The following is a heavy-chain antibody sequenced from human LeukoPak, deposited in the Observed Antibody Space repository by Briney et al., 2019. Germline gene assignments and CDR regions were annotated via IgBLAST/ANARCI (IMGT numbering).Heavy chain of an antibody. CDR2: IYGSGST. Sequence: SETLSLTCTVSGGSISSYSWSWIRQPPGKGLEWIGYIYGSGSTNYNSSLKSRVTMSLDTSNNQISLKLSSATAADTAVYYCARGYCGGGTCYRTFFDYWGQGTLVTVSS. J-gene: IGHJ4*02. V-gene: IGHV4-59*01. D-gene: IGHD2-15*01. CDR3: ARGYCGGGTCYRTFFDY. CDR1: GGSISSYS.